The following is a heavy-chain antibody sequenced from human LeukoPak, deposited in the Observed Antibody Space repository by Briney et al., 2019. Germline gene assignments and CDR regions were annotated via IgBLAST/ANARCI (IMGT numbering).Heavy chain of an antibody. CDR3: AMGAPSSSWYLRYYGMDV. J-gene: IGHJ6*02. V-gene: IGHV1-69*13. CDR2: IIPIFGTA. D-gene: IGHD6-13*01. CDR1: GGTFISYA. Sequence: ASVKVSCKASGGTFISYAISWVRQAPGQGLEWMGGIIPIFGTANYAQKFQGRVTITADESTSTAYMELSSLRSEDTAVYYCAMGAPSSSWYLRYYGMDVWGQGTTVTVSS.